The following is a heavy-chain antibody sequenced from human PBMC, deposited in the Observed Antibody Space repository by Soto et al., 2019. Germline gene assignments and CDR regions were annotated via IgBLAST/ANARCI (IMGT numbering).Heavy chain of an antibody. V-gene: IGHV3-33*01. CDR2: IWYDGSNK. CDR3: ARDLVDTAMVFDY. CDR1: GFTFSSYG. Sequence: GGSLRLSCAASGFTFSSYGMHWVRQAPGKGLEWVAVIWYDGSNKYYADSVKGRFTISRDNSKNTLYLQMNSLRAEDTAVYYCARDLVDTAMVFDYWGQGTLVTVSS. J-gene: IGHJ4*02. D-gene: IGHD5-18*01.